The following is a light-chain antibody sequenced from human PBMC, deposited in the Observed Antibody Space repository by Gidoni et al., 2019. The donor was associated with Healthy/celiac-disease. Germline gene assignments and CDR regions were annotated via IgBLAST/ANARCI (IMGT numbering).Light chain of an antibody. J-gene: IGKJ4*01. CDR3: QQRSNWPPLT. CDR1: QSVSSY. V-gene: IGKV3-11*01. Sequence: EIVLTTSSATLSLSPGERATLSCRASQSVSSYLAWYQQKPGQAPRLLIYDASNRATGIPARFSGSGSGTDFTLTISSLEPEDFAVYYCQQRSNWPPLTFGGGTKVEIK. CDR2: DAS.